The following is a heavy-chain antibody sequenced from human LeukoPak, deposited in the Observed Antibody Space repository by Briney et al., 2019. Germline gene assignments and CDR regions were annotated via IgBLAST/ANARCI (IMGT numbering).Heavy chain of an antibody. D-gene: IGHD5-18*01. V-gene: IGHV3-30*14. CDR2: ISYDGSNK. CDR3: ARHGESNYGYFDY. Sequence: GGSLRLSCAASGFTFSSYAMHWVRQAPGKGLEWVAVISYDGSNKYYADSVKGRFTISRDNSKNTLYLQMNSLRAEDTAVYYCARHGESNYGYFDYWGQGTLVTVSS. CDR1: GFTFSSYA. J-gene: IGHJ4*02.